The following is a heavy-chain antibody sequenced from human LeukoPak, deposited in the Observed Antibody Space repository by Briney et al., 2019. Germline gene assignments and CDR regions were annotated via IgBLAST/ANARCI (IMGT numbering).Heavy chain of an antibody. V-gene: IGHV3-72*01. J-gene: IGHJ4*02. CDR1: GFTFSDHY. CDR2: TRNKANSYTT. CDR3: ARVGATTEGFDY. Sequence: PGGSLRLSCAASGFTFSDHYMDWVRQAPGKGLEWVGRTRNKANSYTTEYAASVEGRFTISRDDSKNSLYLQMNILKTEDTAVSYCARVGATTEGFDYWGQGTLVNVSS. D-gene: IGHD1-26*01.